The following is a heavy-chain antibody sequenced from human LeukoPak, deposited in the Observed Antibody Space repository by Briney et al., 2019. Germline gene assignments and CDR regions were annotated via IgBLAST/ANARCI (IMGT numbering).Heavy chain of an antibody. CDR2: ITTGRGDT. V-gene: IGHV1-3*03. J-gene: IGHJ4*02. CDR3: AREDSNSWSHPLDY. D-gene: IGHD6-13*01. CDR1: GYTFTDYA. Sequence: ASVKVSCKASGYTFTDYALHWVRQAPGQSLEWMGWITTGRGDTQYSQAFQRRITITRDKSASTVSMDLSALRSEDTAVYYCAREDSNSWSHPLDYWGQGTLVTVSS.